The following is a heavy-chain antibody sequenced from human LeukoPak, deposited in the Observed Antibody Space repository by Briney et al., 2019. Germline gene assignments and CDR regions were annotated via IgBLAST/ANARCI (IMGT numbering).Heavy chain of an antibody. V-gene: IGHV1-24*01. CDR3: VTRGPWGVPVPGGGPLDY. J-gene: IGHJ4*02. D-gene: IGHD6-19*01. Sequence: GASVTVSCKVSGYTLTELSMHWVRQAPGQGLEGMGGFDPEDGKTMYAQKFKDRVTVTEDTSTDTAYMELGSLRGEDTAVYCCVTRGPWGVPVPGGGPLDYWGQGTMVTVSS. CDR2: FDPEDGKT. CDR1: GYTLTELS.